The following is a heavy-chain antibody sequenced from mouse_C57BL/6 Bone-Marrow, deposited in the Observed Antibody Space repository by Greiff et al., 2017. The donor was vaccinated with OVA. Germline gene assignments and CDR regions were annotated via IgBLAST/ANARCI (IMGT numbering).Heavy chain of an antibody. J-gene: IGHJ4*01. D-gene: IGHD6-5*01. CDR3: AREAAYDHGDYYAMDY. CDR2: IDPSDSYT. Sequence: VQLQQPGAELVKPGASVKLSCKASGYTFTSYWMQWVKQRPGQGLEWIGEIDPSDSYTNYNQKFKGKATLTVDTSSSTAYMQLSSLTSEDSAVYYCAREAAYDHGDYYAMDYWGQGTSVTVSS. CDR1: GYTFTSYW. V-gene: IGHV1-50*01.